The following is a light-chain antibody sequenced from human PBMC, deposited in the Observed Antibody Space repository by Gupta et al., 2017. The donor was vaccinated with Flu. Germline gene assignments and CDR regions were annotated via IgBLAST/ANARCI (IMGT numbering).Light chain of an antibody. J-gene: IGKJ1*01. Sequence: AIQMTQSPSSLSASVGDRVAITCRASQGIRSDLSWYQQKSGKAPELLIYAASKLQTGVPSRFSGSGSDTEFTLTISSRQPEDFATYYCRQKNNCPRTFGQGTEVEIK. CDR1: QGIRSD. V-gene: IGKV1-6*01. CDR2: AAS. CDR3: RQKNNCPRT.